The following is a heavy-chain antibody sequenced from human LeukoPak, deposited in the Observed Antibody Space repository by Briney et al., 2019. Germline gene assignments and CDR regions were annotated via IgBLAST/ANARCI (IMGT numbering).Heavy chain of an antibody. J-gene: IGHJ4*02. V-gene: IGHV3-23*01. CDR1: GFTFRTYA. D-gene: IGHD2-15*01. CDR3: AKTRGGSTAWSKGYYFDS. Sequence: PGGSLRLSCAASGFTFRTYALSWVRQAPGKGLEWVSAVSGSGDTTYYADSVKGRFTISRDNSKNTLYLQMNSLRAEDTAVYYCAKTRGGSTAWSKGYYFDSWGQGTLVTVSS. CDR2: VSGSGDTT.